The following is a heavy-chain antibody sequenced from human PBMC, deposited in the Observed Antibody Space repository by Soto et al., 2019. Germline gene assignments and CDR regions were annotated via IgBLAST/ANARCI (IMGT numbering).Heavy chain of an antibody. J-gene: IGHJ5*02. Sequence: GSGPTLVNPTQTLTLTCTFSGFSLSTSGVGVGWIRQPPGKALEWLALIYWDDDKRYSPSLKSRLTITKDTSKNQVVLTMTNMDPVDTATYYCAHRSDHVIYYDYVWGSHRSQAWFDPRGQGTLVPVSP. CDR2: IYWDDDK. CDR3: AHRSDHVIYYDYVWGSHRSQAWFDP. V-gene: IGHV2-5*02. CDR1: GFSLSTSGVG. D-gene: IGHD3-16*02.